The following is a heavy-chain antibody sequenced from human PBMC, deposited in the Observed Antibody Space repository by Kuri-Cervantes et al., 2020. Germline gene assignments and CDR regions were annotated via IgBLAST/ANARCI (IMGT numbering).Heavy chain of an antibody. D-gene: IGHD3-3*01. Sequence: ETLSLTCAASGFTFSSYDMHWVRQATGKGLEWVSAIGTAGDTYYPGSVKGRFTISRENAKNSLYLQMNSLRAGDTAVYYCARSIVSTIFGVVISGHAFDIWGQGTMVTVSS. CDR3: ARSIVSTIFGVVISGHAFDI. J-gene: IGHJ3*02. CDR2: IGTAGDT. CDR1: GFTFSSYD. V-gene: IGHV3-13*01.